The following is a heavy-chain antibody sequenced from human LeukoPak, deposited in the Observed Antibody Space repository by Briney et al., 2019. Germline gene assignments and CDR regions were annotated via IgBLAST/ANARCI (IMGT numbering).Heavy chain of an antibody. J-gene: IGHJ4*02. CDR3: ARGGNYYDSSGRPSLFDY. V-gene: IGHV1-69*13. Sequence: ASVKVSCKASGGTFSSYAISWVRQAPGQGLEWMGGIIPIFGTANYAQKFQGRVTITADESTSTAYMELSSLRSEDTAVYYCARGGNYYDSSGRPSLFDYWGQGTLVTVSS. CDR2: IIPIFGTA. D-gene: IGHD3-22*01. CDR1: GGTFSSYA.